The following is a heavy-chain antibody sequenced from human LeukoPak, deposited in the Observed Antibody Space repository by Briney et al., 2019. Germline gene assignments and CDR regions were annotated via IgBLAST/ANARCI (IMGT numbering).Heavy chain of an antibody. D-gene: IGHD3-22*01. CDR2: ISAYNGNT. CDR3: ARDAYYYDSSGYYYGY. CDR1: GYTFTSYG. J-gene: IGHJ4*02. V-gene: IGHV1-18*01. Sequence: ASVKVSCKASGYTFTSYGISWVRQAPGQGLEWMGWISAYNGNTNYAQKLQGRVIMTTDTSTSTAYMELRSLRSDDTAVYYCARDAYYYDSSGYYYGYWGQGTLVTVSS.